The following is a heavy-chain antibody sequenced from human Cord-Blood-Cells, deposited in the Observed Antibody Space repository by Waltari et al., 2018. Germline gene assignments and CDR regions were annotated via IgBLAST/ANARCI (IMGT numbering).Heavy chain of an antibody. CDR2: IWYDGSNK. Sequence: QVQLVESGGGGVQPGRSLRLSCAASGFPFRSYGLHWVRPAPGKGLEWVAVIWYDGSNKYYADAVKGRFTISRDNSKNTLYLQMNSLRAEDTAVYYCARGWNYFDYWGQGTLVTVSS. CDR3: ARGWNYFDY. V-gene: IGHV3-33*01. CDR1: GFPFRSYG. J-gene: IGHJ4*02. D-gene: IGHD1-1*01.